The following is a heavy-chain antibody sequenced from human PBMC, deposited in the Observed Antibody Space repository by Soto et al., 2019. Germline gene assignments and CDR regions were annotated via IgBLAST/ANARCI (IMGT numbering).Heavy chain of an antibody. Sequence: PSETLSLTCTVSGGSISGGGSYWGWIRQRPGKGLEWIGYMYYSGSTYYNPSLKSRVTISVDTSKNQFSLKLSSVTAADTAVYYCSTVTYWGQGTLVTVSS. D-gene: IGHD3-16*02. CDR1: GGSISGGGSY. CDR3: STVTY. J-gene: IGHJ4*02. V-gene: IGHV4-39*01. CDR2: MYYSGST.